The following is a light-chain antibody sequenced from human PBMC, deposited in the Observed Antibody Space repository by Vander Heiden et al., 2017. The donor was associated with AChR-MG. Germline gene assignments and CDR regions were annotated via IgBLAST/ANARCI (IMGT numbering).Light chain of an antibody. J-gene: IGLJ2*01. Sequence: QSALTQPASASGSPGQSITISCTGTSSDVGRYNLVSWYQQHPGKAPKLMIYEVSKRPAGVSNRFSGSKSGNTASLTISGLQAEDEADYYCCSSAGSSTLVFGGGTKLTVL. V-gene: IGLV2-23*02. CDR3: CSSAGSSTLV. CDR1: SSDVGRYNL. CDR2: EVS.